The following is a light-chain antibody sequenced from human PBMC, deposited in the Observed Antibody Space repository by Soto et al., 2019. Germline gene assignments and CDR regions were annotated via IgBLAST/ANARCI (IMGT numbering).Light chain of an antibody. J-gene: IGLJ2*01. CDR2: GNS. CDR1: SSNIGAGYD. Sequence: QSVLTQPPSVSGAPGQRVTISCTGSSSNIGAGYDVHWYQQLPGTAPKLLIYGNSNRPSGVPDRFSGSKSGTSASLAITGIQAEDGADYYCQSYDSSLRGSVVFGGGTKVTVL. CDR3: QSYDSSLRGSVV. V-gene: IGLV1-40*01.